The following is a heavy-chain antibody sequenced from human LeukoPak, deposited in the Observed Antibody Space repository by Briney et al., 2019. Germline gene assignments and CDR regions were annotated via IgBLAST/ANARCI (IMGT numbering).Heavy chain of an antibody. CDR2: ISSSGSTI. V-gene: IGHV3-11*01. CDR3: ARDRGKGSSSWEFDY. J-gene: IGHJ4*02. Sequence: PGGSLRLSCAASGFTFSDYYMSWIRQAPGKELERVSYISSSGSTIYYADSVKGRFTISRDNAKNSLYLQMNSLRAEDTAVYYCARDRGKGSSSWEFDYWGQGTLVTVSS. CDR1: GFTFSDYY. D-gene: IGHD6-13*01.